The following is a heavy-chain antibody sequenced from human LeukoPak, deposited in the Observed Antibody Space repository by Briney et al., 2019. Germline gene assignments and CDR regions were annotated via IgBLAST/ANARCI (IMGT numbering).Heavy chain of an antibody. V-gene: IGHV4-61*02. CDR2: IYTSGST. Sequence: SETLSLTCTVSGGSISSSSYYWSWIRQPAGKGLEWIGRIYTSGSTNYNPSLKSRVTMSVDTSKNQFSLKLSSVTAADTAVYYCARTPPRGSSTSLIKHQYNWFDPWGQGTLVTVSS. CDR3: ARTPPRGSSTSLIKHQYNWFDP. D-gene: IGHD2-2*01. J-gene: IGHJ5*02. CDR1: GGSISSSSYY.